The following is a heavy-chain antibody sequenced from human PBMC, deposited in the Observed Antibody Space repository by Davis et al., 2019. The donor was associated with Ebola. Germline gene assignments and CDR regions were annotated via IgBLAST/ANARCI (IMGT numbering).Heavy chain of an antibody. J-gene: IGHJ3*02. V-gene: IGHV4-39*07. CDR2: IYYSGST. CDR3: ASGITIFGVVIISGAFDI. D-gene: IGHD3-3*01. Sequence: SETLSLTCTVSGGSISSSSYYWGWIRQPPGKGLEWIGSIYYSGSTYYNPSLKSQVTISVDTSKNQFSLKLSSVTAADTAVYYCASGITIFGVVIISGAFDIWGQGTMVTVSS. CDR1: GGSISSSSYY.